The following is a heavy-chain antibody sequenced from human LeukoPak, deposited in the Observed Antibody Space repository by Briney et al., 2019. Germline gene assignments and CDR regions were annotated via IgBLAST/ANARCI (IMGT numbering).Heavy chain of an antibody. CDR3: AKAWQGAFDI. J-gene: IGHJ3*02. Sequence: GGSLRLSCAASGFTFDDYAMHWVRQAPGKGLEWVSGISWNSGSIGYADSVKGRFTISRDNAKNSLYLQMNSLRAEDTALYYCAKAWQGAFDIWGQGTMVTVSS. CDR1: GFTFDDYA. CDR2: ISWNSGSI. V-gene: IGHV3-9*01.